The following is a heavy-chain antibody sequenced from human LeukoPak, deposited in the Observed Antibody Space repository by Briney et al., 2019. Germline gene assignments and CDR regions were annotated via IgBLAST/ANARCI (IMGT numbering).Heavy chain of an antibody. J-gene: IGHJ4*02. Sequence: TSSETLSLTCTVSGVSISSSSYYWGWIRQPPGKGLEWIGSIYYSGSTYYNPSLKSRVTISVDTSKNQFSLKLSSVTAADTAVYYCARALRGSGSLYYFDYWGQGTLVTVSS. V-gene: IGHV4-39*01. CDR3: ARALRGSGSLYYFDY. D-gene: IGHD3-10*01. CDR1: GVSISSSSYY. CDR2: IYYSGST.